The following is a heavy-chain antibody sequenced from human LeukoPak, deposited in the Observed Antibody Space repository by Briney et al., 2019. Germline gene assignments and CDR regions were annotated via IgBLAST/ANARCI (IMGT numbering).Heavy chain of an antibody. CDR1: GGSISGSGYF. CDR2: INYSGIT. V-gene: IGHV4-39*01. J-gene: IGHJ4*02. Sequence: SETLSLTCTVSGGSISGSGYFGVWVRQPPGKGLEWIGSINYSGITYYEEALKSRVTMSVDTSANQFSVKLNSVIAADTAVYFCARLVESRVGNYFDYWGQGILVTVSS. CDR3: ARLVESRVGNYFDY. D-gene: IGHD3-10*01.